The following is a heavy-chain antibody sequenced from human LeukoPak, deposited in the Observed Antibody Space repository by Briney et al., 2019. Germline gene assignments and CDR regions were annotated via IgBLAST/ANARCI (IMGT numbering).Heavy chain of an antibody. D-gene: IGHD6-13*01. CDR3: ARDVATAEVGGYYYGMDV. V-gene: IGHV3-30-3*01. CDR1: GFTFSSYA. CDR2: ISYDGSNK. Sequence: GGSLRLSCAASGFTFSSYAMHWVRQAPGKGLEWVAVISYDGSNKYYADSVKGRFTISRDNSKNTLYLQMNSLRAEDTAVYYCARDVATAEVGGYYYGMDVWGQGTTVTVSS. J-gene: IGHJ6*02.